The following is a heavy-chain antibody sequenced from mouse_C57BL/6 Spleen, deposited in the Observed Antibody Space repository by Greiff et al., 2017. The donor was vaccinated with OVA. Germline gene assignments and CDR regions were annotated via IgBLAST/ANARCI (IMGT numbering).Heavy chain of an antibody. CDR1: GYSITSGYY. CDR2: ISYDGSN. Sequence: EVQLVESGPGLVKPSQSLSLTCSVTGYSITSGYYWNWIRQFPGNKLEWMGYISYDGSNNYNPSLKNRISITRDTSKNQFFLKLNSVTTEDTATYYCARGDDGYHWYFDVWGTGTTVTVSS. J-gene: IGHJ1*03. CDR3: ARGDDGYHWYFDV. D-gene: IGHD2-3*01. V-gene: IGHV3-6*01.